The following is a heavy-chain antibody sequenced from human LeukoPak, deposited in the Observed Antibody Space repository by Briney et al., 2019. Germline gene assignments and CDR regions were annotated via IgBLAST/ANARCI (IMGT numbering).Heavy chain of an antibody. CDR3: VVVSYCAVDCYDY. D-gene: IGHD2-21*01. J-gene: IGHJ4*02. CDR1: GFTFSSYA. V-gene: IGHV3-23*01. Sequence: PGGSLRLSCAASGFTFSSYAMSWVRQAPGKGLEWVSAISGSGGRTYYADSVRGRFTISIDNSKNTVYVQMNSLRAEDTAIYFCVVVSYCAVDCYDYWGQGTLVTVSS. CDR2: ISGSGGRT.